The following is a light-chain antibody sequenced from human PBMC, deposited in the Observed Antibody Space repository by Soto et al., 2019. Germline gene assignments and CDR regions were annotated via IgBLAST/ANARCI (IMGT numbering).Light chain of an antibody. CDR1: QSVGSSY. CDR3: QQYGSSPRA. J-gene: IGKJ1*01. CDR2: AAS. Sequence: IVLTQSPGTLSLSPGERATLSCRASQSVGSSYLAWYQQKPGQAPRLLIYAASSRATGIPDRFSGSGSETDFSLTISRLEPEDLAVYYCQQYGSSPRAFGQGSRVEV. V-gene: IGKV3-20*01.